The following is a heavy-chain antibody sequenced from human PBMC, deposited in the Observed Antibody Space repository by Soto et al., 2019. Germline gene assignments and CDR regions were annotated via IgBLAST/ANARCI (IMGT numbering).Heavy chain of an antibody. CDR1: GFTVSSNY. V-gene: IGHV3-53*01. J-gene: IGHJ6*02. Sequence: GGSLRLSCAASGFTVSSNYMSWVRQAPGKGLEWVSVIYSGGSTYYADSVKGRFTISRDNSENTLYLQMNSLRAEDTAVYYCGRDRLLDYYYYGMDVWGQGTTVTVSS. CDR2: IYSGGST. CDR3: GRDRLLDYYYYGMDV.